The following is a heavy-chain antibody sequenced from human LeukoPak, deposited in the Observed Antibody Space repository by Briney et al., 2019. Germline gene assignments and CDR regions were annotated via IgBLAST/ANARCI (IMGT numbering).Heavy chain of an antibody. J-gene: IGHJ5*02. CDR1: GGSISSYY. CDR2: IYYSGST. D-gene: IGHD1-20*01. CDR3: ARDAYNWKGGNWFDP. V-gene: IGHV4-59*01. Sequence: SETLSLTCTVSGGSISSYYWSWIRQPPGKGLEWIGYIYYSGSTNYNPSLKSRVTISVDTSKNQFSLKLSSVTAADTAVYYCARDAYNWKGGNWFDPWGPGTLVTVSS.